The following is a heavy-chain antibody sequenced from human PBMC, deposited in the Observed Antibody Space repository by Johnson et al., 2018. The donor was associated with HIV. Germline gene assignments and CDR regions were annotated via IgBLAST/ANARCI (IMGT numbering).Heavy chain of an antibody. V-gene: IGHV3-66*01. CDR1: GITVSSNY. D-gene: IGHD3-22*01. CDR3: ATENYYENAFDI. Sequence: VQLVESGGGLVQPGGSLRLSCAASGITVSSNYMTLVRQAPGKGLEWVSVISSGSDTWYAGSVTGRFTISRDNSKNTLYLQMNSLRAEDTAVYYCATENYYENAFDIWGHGTMVTVSS. CDR2: ISSGSDT. J-gene: IGHJ3*02.